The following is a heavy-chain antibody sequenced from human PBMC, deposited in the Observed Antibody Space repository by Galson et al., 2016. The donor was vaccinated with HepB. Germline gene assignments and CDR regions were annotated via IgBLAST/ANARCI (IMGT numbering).Heavy chain of an antibody. CDR1: GGSISSYY. V-gene: IGHV4-59*12. CDR2: IYYSGST. J-gene: IGHJ6*02. D-gene: IGHD4-17*01. Sequence: ETLSLTCTVSGGSISSYYWSWIRQPPGKGLEWIGYIYYSGSTNYSPSLKSRVIISVDMSKNQFSLKLSSVTAADTAVYYCASQEDDYGDYYYYGMDVWGQGTTVTVSS. CDR3: ASQEDDYGDYYYYGMDV.